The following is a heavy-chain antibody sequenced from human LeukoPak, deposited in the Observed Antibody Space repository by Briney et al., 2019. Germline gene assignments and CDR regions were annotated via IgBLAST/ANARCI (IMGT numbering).Heavy chain of an antibody. V-gene: IGHV3-48*01. Sequence: PGGSLRLSCAASGFTFSSYSMNWVRQAPGKGLEWVSYISSSSTIYYADSVKGRFTISRDNAKNSLYLQMNSLRAEDTAVYYCARDSSGYYDFDYWGQGTLVTVSS. J-gene: IGHJ4*02. CDR3: ARDSSGYYDFDY. CDR2: ISSSSTI. D-gene: IGHD3-22*01. CDR1: GFTFSSYS.